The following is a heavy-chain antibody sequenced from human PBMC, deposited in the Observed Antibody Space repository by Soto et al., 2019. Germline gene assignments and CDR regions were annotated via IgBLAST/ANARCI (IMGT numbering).Heavy chain of an antibody. J-gene: IGHJ5*02. CDR1: GGSFSGYY. CDR3: AKRRGYSYGWSAP. V-gene: IGHV4-34*01. CDR2: INHSGST. Sequence: SETLSLTCAVYGGSFSGYYWSWIRQPPGKGLEWIGEINHSGSTNYNPSLKSRVTISVDTSKNQFSLKLSAVTAADTAVYYCAKRRGYSYGWSAPWGQGTLVTVSS. D-gene: IGHD5-18*01.